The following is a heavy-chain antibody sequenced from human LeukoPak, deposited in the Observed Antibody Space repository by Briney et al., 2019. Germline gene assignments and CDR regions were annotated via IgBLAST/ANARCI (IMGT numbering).Heavy chain of an antibody. V-gene: IGHV4-39*01. Sequence: SETLSLTCTVSGGFVSSSSYLWGWIRQPPGKGLEWIGSIYYSGGTYYNPSLKSRVTISVDTSKNQFSLKLSSVTAADTAVYYCARIVGYSYGYSDYWGQGTLVTVSS. CDR2: IYYSGGT. D-gene: IGHD5-18*01. CDR3: ARIVGYSYGYSDY. CDR1: GGFVSSSSYL. J-gene: IGHJ4*02.